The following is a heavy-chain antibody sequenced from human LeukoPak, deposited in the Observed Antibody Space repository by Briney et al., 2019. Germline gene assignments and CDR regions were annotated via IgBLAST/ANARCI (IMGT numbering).Heavy chain of an antibody. V-gene: IGHV1-69*05. CDR3: ARGNRATYYDFWSGHYWFDP. J-gene: IGHJ5*02. CDR1: GGTFSSYA. Sequence: SVKVSCKASGGTFSSYAISWVRQAPGQGLEWMGGIIPIFGTANYAQKFQGRVTITTDESTSTAYMELSSLRSEDTAVYYCARGNRATYYDFWSGHYWFDPWGQGTLVTVSS. D-gene: IGHD3-3*01. CDR2: IIPIFGTA.